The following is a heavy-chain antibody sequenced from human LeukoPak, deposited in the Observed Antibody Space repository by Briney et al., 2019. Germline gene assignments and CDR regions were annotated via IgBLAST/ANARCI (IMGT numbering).Heavy chain of an antibody. V-gene: IGHV4-59*01. D-gene: IGHD6-19*01. CDR1: GDSISSYY. Sequence: SETLSLTCSVSGDSISSYYWSWIRQPPGKGLEWIGHIHYSGSTNYNPSLKSRVTISRDTSKNQFSLKLSSVTTADTAVYYCARDGLGSGWYPNGPAYYFDYWGQGTLVTVSS. J-gene: IGHJ4*02. CDR3: ARDGLGSGWYPNGPAYYFDY. CDR2: IHYSGST.